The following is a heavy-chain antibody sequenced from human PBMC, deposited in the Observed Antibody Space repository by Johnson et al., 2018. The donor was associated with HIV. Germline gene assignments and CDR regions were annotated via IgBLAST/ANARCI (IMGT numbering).Heavy chain of an antibody. D-gene: IGHD2-2*01. J-gene: IGHJ3*02. CDR1: GFTFDDYV. V-gene: IGHV3-9*01. Sequence: VQLVESGGGLVQPGRSLRLSCAASGFTFDDYVMHWVRQVPGKGLEWVSGITWNSGPIGYADSVKGRFTISRDNAKNSLYLQMKSLRPEDTAWYYCARDLYSSSPPRAFDIWGQGTMVTVSS. CDR2: ITWNSGPI. CDR3: ARDLYSSSPPRAFDI.